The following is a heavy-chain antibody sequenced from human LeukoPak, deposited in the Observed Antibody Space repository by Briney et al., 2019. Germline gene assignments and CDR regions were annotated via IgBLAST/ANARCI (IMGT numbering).Heavy chain of an antibody. CDR1: GYSFTSYW. CDR3: ASSLIRYNWNDGSDAFDI. J-gene: IGHJ3*02. V-gene: IGHV5-51*01. Sequence: GESLKISCKGSGYSFTSYWIGWVRQMPGKGLEWMGIIYPGDSGTRYSPSFQGQVTISADKSISTAYLQWSSLKASDTAMYYCASSLIRYNWNDGSDAFDIWGQGTMVTVSS. D-gene: IGHD1-1*01. CDR2: IYPGDSGT.